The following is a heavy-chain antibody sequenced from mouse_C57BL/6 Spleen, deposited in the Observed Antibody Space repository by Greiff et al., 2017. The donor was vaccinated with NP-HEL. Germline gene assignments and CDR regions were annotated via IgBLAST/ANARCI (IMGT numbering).Heavy chain of an antibody. CDR3: ARQRGNYYAMDY. J-gene: IGHJ4*01. CDR1: GFTFSSYG. Sequence: EVKLVESGGDLVKPGGSLKLSCAASGFTFSSYGMSWVRQTPDKRLEWVATISSGGSYTYYPDSVKGRFTISRDNAKNTLYLQMSSLKSEDTAMYYCARQRGNYYAMDYCGQGTSVTVSS. D-gene: IGHD2-1*01. V-gene: IGHV5-6*01. CDR2: ISSGGSYT.